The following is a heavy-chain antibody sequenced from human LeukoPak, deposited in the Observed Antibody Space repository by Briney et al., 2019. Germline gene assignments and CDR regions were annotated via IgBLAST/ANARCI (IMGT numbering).Heavy chain of an antibody. CDR2: IKQDGSEK. V-gene: IGHV3-7*03. J-gene: IGHJ4*02. Sequence: GGSLRLSCAASGFTFSSYWMSWVRQAPGKGLEWVANIKQDGSEKYYVDSVKGRFTISRDNAKNSLYLQMNSLRAEDTAVYYCARVEYDILTGYLTPYYLDYWGQGTLVTVSS. CDR3: ARVEYDILTGYLTPYYLDY. CDR1: GFTFSSYW. D-gene: IGHD3-9*01.